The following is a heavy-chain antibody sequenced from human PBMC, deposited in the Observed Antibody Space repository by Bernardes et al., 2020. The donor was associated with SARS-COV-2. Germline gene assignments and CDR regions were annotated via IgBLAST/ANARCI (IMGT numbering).Heavy chain of an antibody. D-gene: IGHD5-18*01. Sequence: GGSLRLSCAAAGFTFSDSYMSWIRQAPGKGPEWVSYIDSSGSIRHYADSVKGRFTISRDNAKNSLYLQMNSLRADDTAVYYCARLPWLQLWLQGFYFDFWGRGTLVTVSS. CDR2: IDSSGSIR. J-gene: IGHJ4*02. CDR1: GFTFSDSY. V-gene: IGHV3-11*01. CDR3: ARLPWLQLWLQGFYFDF.